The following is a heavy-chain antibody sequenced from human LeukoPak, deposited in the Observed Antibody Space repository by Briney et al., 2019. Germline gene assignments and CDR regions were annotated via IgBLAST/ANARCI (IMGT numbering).Heavy chain of an antibody. Sequence: ASVKVSCKVSGYTLTELSMHWVRQAPGKGLEWMGGFEPEDGETIYAQKFQGRVTMTEDTSTDTAYMELSSLRSEDTAVYYCATLLGVDSDAFDIWGQGAMVTVSS. D-gene: IGHD3-10*01. V-gene: IGHV1-24*01. J-gene: IGHJ3*02. CDR2: FEPEDGET. CDR3: ATLLGVDSDAFDI. CDR1: GYTLTELS.